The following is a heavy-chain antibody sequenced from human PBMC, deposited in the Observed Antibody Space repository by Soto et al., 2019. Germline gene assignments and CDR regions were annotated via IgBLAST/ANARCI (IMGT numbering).Heavy chain of an antibody. CDR2: IKQDGSEK. CDR3: ARDRRGVYCSGGSCPLFDYMDV. D-gene: IGHD2-15*01. Sequence: EVQLVESGGGLVQPGGSLRLSCAASGFTFSSYWMSWVRQAQGKGLEWVANIKQDGSEKYYVDSVKGRFTISRDNAKNSLYLQMNSLRAEDTAVYYCARDRRGVYCSGGSCPLFDYMDVWGKGTTVTVSS. V-gene: IGHV3-7*01. J-gene: IGHJ6*03. CDR1: GFTFSSYW.